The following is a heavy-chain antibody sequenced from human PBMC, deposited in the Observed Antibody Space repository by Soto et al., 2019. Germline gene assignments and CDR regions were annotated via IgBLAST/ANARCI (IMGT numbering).Heavy chain of an antibody. CDR2: TYYRSKWYN. Sequence: PSQTLSLTCAISGDSVSSNSAAWNWIRQSPSRGLEWLGRTYYRSKWYNDYAVSVKSRITINPDTSKNQFSLQLNSLTPEDTAVYYCARGPPRPYDFWSGYFFRDNPRTYYYGMDVWGQGTTVTVSS. V-gene: IGHV6-1*01. J-gene: IGHJ6*02. D-gene: IGHD3-3*01. CDR1: GDSVSSNSAA. CDR3: ARGPPRPYDFWSGYFFRDNPRTYYYGMDV.